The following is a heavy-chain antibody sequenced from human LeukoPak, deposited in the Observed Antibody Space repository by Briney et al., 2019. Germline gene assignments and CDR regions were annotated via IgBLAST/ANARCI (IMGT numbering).Heavy chain of an antibody. Sequence: ASVKVSCKASGGTFSSYAISWVRQAPRQGLEWMGGIIPIFGTANYAQKFQGRVTITTDESTSTAYMELSSLRSEDTAVYYCARHYYYDSSGYYFDYWGQGTLVTVSS. V-gene: IGHV1-69*05. CDR3: ARHYYYDSSGYYFDY. CDR2: IIPIFGTA. CDR1: GGTFSSYA. J-gene: IGHJ4*02. D-gene: IGHD3-22*01.